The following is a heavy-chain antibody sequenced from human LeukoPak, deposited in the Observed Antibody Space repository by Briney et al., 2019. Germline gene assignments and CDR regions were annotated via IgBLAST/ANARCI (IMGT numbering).Heavy chain of an antibody. Sequence: SVKVSFTASGDTFNNYIITWVRQAPGQGLEWMGGVMPLFNTPNYAQKFQGRITIITDASTHTSYMELRSLRSEDTAVYSCARVDRHHFYMDVWGKGTTVTVSS. D-gene: IGHD1-14*01. V-gene: IGHV1-69*05. CDR3: ARVDRHHFYMDV. CDR1: GDTFNNYI. CDR2: VMPLFNTP. J-gene: IGHJ6*03.